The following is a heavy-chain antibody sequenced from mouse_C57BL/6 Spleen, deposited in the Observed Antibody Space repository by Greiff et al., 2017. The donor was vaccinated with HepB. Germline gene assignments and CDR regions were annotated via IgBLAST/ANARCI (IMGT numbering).Heavy chain of an antibody. V-gene: IGHV5-9*01. D-gene: IGHD1-1*01. J-gene: IGHJ1*03. CDR3: ARPYYYGSRGDWYFDV. CDR1: GFTFSSYT. CDR2: ISGGGGNT. Sequence: DVMLVESGGGLVKPGGSLKLSCAASGFTFSSYTMSWVRQTPEKRLEWVATISGGGGNTYYPDSVKGRFTISRDNAKNTLYLQMSSLRSEDTALYYCARPYYYGSRGDWYFDVWGTGTTVTVSS.